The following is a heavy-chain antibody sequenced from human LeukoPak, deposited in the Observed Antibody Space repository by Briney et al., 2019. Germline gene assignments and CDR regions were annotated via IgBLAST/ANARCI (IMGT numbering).Heavy chain of an antibody. Sequence: PGRSLRLSCAASGFTFSSCGMHWVRQAPGKGLEWVAVISSDGNSKYFPDSVKGRFAISRDNSKNTLYLQMNSLRAEDTAVYYCAKDFLGGSLPSGWFDPWGQGTLVTVSS. J-gene: IGHJ5*02. V-gene: IGHV3-30*18. CDR2: ISSDGNSK. CDR3: AKDFLGGSLPSGWFDP. CDR1: GFTFSSCG. D-gene: IGHD1-26*01.